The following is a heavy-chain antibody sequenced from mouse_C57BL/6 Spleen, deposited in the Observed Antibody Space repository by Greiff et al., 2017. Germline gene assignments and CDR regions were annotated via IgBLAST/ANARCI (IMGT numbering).Heavy chain of an antibody. CDR1: GYAFSSYW. Sequence: VKLQESGAELVKPGASVKISCKASGYAFSSYWMNWVKQRPGKGLEWIGQIYPGDGDTNYNGKFKGKATLTADKSSSTAYMQLSSLTSEDSAVYFCARGSYYGNYEGDYWGQGTTLTVSS. CDR3: ARGSYYGNYEGDY. D-gene: IGHD2-1*01. V-gene: IGHV1-80*01. J-gene: IGHJ2*01. CDR2: IYPGDGDT.